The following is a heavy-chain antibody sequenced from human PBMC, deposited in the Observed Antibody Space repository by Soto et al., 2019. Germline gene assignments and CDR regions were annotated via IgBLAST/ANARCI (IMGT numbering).Heavy chain of an antibody. CDR3: AKASAPGGTYFPLWF. V-gene: IGHV3-23*01. Sequence: GGSLRLSCAASGFTFSSYGMSWVRQAPGKGLEWVSSISGSGGSTYYADSVKGRFTISRDNSKNTLYLQMNSLRTEDTAVYYCAKASAPGGTYFPLWFWGQGTLVTVSS. CDR1: GFTFSSYG. J-gene: IGHJ4*02. D-gene: IGHD1-26*01. CDR2: ISGSGGST.